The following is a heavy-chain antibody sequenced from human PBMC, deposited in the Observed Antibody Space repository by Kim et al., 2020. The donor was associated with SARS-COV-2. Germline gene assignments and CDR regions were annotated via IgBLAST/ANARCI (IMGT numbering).Heavy chain of an antibody. CDR1: GFTFSSYA. CDR2: ISGSGGST. J-gene: IGHJ3*02. Sequence: GWSLRLSCAASGFTFSSYAMSWVRQAPGKGLEWVSAISGSGGSTYYADSVKGRFTISRDNSKNTLYLQMNSLRAEDTAVYYCAKDTDYFDWNDAFDIWGQGTMVTVSS. V-gene: IGHV3-23*01. D-gene: IGHD3-9*01. CDR3: AKDTDYFDWNDAFDI.